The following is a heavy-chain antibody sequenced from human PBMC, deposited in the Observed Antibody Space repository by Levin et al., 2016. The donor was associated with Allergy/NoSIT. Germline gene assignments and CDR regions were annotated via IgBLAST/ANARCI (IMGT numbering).Heavy chain of an antibody. V-gene: IGHV3-23*01. Sequence: GESLKISCAASGFTFSSYSMNWVRQAPGKGLEWVSAINSGGNTHYADSMRGRLTVSRDDSKNTVYLHLNSLRAEDTAVYYCAKDRGDGGYWGQGTLVTVSS. J-gene: IGHJ4*02. CDR2: INSGGNT. D-gene: IGHD3-10*01. CDR1: GFTFSSYS. CDR3: AKDRGDGGY.